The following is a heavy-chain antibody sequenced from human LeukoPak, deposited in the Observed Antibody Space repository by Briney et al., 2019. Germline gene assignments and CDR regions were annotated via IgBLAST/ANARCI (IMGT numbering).Heavy chain of an antibody. D-gene: IGHD1-26*01. CDR1: GYTFTGYY. CDR3: ARDPNEWELPFDL. CDR2: INPNSGGT. Sequence: GASVKVSCKASGYTFTGYYMHWVRQAPGQGLEWMGRINPNSGGTNYAQKFQGRVTMTRDTSISTAYMELSRLRSDDTAVYYCARDPNEWELPFDLWGQGTLVTVSS. J-gene: IGHJ4*02. V-gene: IGHV1-2*06.